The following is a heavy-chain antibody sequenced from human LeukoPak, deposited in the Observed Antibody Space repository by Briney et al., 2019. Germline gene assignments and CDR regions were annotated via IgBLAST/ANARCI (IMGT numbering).Heavy chain of an antibody. CDR2: IIPIFGTA. V-gene: IGHV1-69*13. J-gene: IGHJ6*02. D-gene: IGHD1-7*01. CDR3: ARSAGTTDYYYGMDV. CDR1: GYTFTSYD. Sequence: SVKVSCKASGYTFTSYDFNWVRQAPGQGLEWMGGIIPIFGTANYAQKFQGGVTITADESTSTAYMELSSLRSEDTAVYYCARSAGTTDYYYGMDVWGQGTTVTVSS.